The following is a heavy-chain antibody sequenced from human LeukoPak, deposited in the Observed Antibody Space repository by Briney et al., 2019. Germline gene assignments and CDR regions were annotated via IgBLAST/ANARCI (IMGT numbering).Heavy chain of an antibody. J-gene: IGHJ4*02. CDR3: ARDRGYSGYDWDFDY. CDR1: GGTFSSYA. CDR2: IIPIFGTA. Sequence: ASVKVSCKASGGTFSSYAISWVRQAPGQGLERMGGIIPIFGTANYAQKFQGRVTITTDESTSTAYMELSSLRSEDTAVYYCARDRGYSGYDWDFDYWGQGTLVTVSS. V-gene: IGHV1-69*05. D-gene: IGHD5-12*01.